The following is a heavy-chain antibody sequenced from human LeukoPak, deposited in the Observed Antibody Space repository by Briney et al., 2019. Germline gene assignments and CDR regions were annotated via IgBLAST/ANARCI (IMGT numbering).Heavy chain of an antibody. CDR2: IYYSGST. D-gene: IGHD6-13*01. CDR1: GGSVSSGSYY. J-gene: IGHJ6*02. Sequence: SETLSLTCTVSGGSVSSGSYYWNWIRQPPGKGLEWIGYIYYSGSTSYNPSLKSRVTISLDTSKNRFSLKLSSVTAADTAVYYCARGGAAAGIYYYYYYGMDVWGQGTTVTVSS. V-gene: IGHV4-61*01. CDR3: ARGGAAAGIYYYYYYGMDV.